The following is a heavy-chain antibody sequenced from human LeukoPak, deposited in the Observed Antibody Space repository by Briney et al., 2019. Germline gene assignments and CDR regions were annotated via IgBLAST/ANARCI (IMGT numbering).Heavy chain of an antibody. CDR2: ISYGGSNK. J-gene: IGHJ4*02. CDR1: GFTFSSYA. CDR3: ARVAAAVGI. D-gene: IGHD6-13*01. Sequence: PGRSLRLSCAASGFTFSSYAMHWVRQAPGKGLEWVAVISYGGSNKYYADSVKGRFTISRDNSKNTLYLQMNSLRAEDTAVYYCARVAAAVGIWGQGTLVTVSS. V-gene: IGHV3-30-3*01.